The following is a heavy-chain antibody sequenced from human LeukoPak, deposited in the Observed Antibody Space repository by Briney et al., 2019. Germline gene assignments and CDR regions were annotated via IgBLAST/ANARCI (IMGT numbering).Heavy chain of an antibody. J-gene: IGHJ4*02. V-gene: IGHV3-21*04. D-gene: IGHD6-19*01. CDR3: AKDISAEAVAGNFDY. Sequence: GGSLRLSCAASGFTFSSYSMNWVRQAPGKGLEWVSSISSSSSYIYYADSVKGRFTISRDNAKNSLYLQMNSLRAEDTALYYCAKDISAEAVAGNFDYWGQGTLVTVSS. CDR2: ISSSSSYI. CDR1: GFTFSSYS.